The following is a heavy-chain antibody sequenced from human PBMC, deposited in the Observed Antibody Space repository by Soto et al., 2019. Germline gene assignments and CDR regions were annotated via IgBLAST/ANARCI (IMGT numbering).Heavy chain of an antibody. CDR2: INAGNGNT. CDR3: ARDQQFRNWFDS. Sequence: ASVNVSCKSSGYTLSRYSIHWVRQAPGQRLEWMGWINAGNGNTKYSQKFEGRVTLTTDTSANTVYMELSSLRFEDTALYYCARDQQFRNWFDSWGQGTLVTVSS. V-gene: IGHV1-3*01. D-gene: IGHD6-13*01. J-gene: IGHJ5*01. CDR1: GYTLSRYS.